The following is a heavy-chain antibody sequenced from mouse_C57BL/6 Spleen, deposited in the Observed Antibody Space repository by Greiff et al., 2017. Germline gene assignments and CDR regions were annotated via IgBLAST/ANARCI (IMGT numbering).Heavy chain of an antibody. CDR3: ARARTGTLDFDY. CDR2: IYPGSGNT. D-gene: IGHD2-14*01. J-gene: IGHJ2*01. CDR1: GYTFTDYY. Sequence: VKLMESGAELVRPGASVKLSCKASGYTFTDYYINWVKQRPGQGLEWIARIYPGSGNTYYNEKFKGKATLTAEKSSSTAYMQRSSLTSEDSAVYCWARARTGTLDFDYWGQGTTLTVSS. V-gene: IGHV1-76*01.